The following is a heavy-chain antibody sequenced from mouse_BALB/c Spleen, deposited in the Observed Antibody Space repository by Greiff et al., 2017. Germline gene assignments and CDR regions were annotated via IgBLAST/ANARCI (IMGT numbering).Heavy chain of an antibody. V-gene: IGHV5-17*02. Sequence: EVQGVESGGGLVQPGGSRKLSCAASGFTFSSFGMHWVRQAPEKGLEWVAYISSGSSTIYYADTVKGRFTISRDNPKNTLFLQMTSLRSEDTAMYYCARYYYGSSLYAMDYWGQGTSVTVSS. J-gene: IGHJ4*01. D-gene: IGHD1-1*01. CDR3: ARYYYGSSLYAMDY. CDR2: ISSGSSTI. CDR1: GFTFSSFG.